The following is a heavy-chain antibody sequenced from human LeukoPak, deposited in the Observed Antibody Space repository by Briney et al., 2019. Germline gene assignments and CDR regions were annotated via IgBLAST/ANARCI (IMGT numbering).Heavy chain of an antibody. CDR1: GGSISSGDYY. Sequence: PSETLSLTCTVSGGSISSGDYYWSWIRQPPGKGLEWIGYIYYSGSTYYNPSLKSRVTISVDTSKNQFSLKLSSVTAADTAVYYCARGVNYYDSSGYPDYWGQGTLVTVSS. V-gene: IGHV4-30-4*08. CDR3: ARGVNYYDSSGYPDY. D-gene: IGHD3-22*01. J-gene: IGHJ4*02. CDR2: IYYSGST.